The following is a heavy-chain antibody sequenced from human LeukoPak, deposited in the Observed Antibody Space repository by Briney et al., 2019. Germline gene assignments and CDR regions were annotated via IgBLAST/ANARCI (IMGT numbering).Heavy chain of an antibody. J-gene: IGHJ4*02. D-gene: IGHD1-26*01. CDR3: ARQNTPHGNFDY. CDR1: GFTFSNYD. V-gene: IGHV3-13*01. Sequence: QPGGSLRLSCAASGFTFSNYDMHWVRHATGEGLEWVSAIGVAANTFYSGSVKGRFTISRENAKNSLYLLMSSLRAEDTAMYYCARQNTPHGNFDYWGQGTLVTVSS. CDR2: IGVAANT.